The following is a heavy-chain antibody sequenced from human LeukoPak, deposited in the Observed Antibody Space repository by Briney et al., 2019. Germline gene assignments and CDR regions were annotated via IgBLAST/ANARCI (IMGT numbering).Heavy chain of an antibody. CDR2: IYYSGST. V-gene: IGHV4-59*01. CDR1: GGSISSYY. D-gene: IGHD1-1*01. J-gene: IGHJ4*02. Sequence: SETLSLTCTVSGGSISSYYWSWIRQPPGKGLEWIGYIYYSGSTNYNPSLKSRVTISVDTSKNQFSLKLSSVTAADTAVYYCAREGTGTFFDYWGQGTLVTVSS. CDR3: AREGTGTFFDY.